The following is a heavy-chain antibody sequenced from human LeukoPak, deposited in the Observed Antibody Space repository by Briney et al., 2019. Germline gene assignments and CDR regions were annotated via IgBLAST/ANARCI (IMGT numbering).Heavy chain of an antibody. V-gene: IGHV1-18*01. CDR3: ARGFPHRRNYDSSGSYSYNFDY. CDR2: ISAYNGNA. CDR1: GYTFTSYG. Sequence: ASVKVSCKASGYTFTSYGISWVRQAPGQGLEWMGGISAYNGNAKYAQKLQGRITITTDTSTSTAYMEVRSLRSDDTAVYYCARGFPHRRNYDSSGSYSYNFDYWGQGTLVTVSS. D-gene: IGHD3-22*01. J-gene: IGHJ4*02.